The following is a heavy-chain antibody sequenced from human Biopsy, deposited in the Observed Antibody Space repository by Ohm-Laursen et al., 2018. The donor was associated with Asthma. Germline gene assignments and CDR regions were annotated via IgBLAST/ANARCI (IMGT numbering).Heavy chain of an antibody. J-gene: IGHJ4*02. CDR3: ARGWNCGGDCYSLDS. D-gene: IGHD2-21*02. CDR1: GDSIDSGDYS. V-gene: IGHV4-30-2*06. Sequence: SETLSLTCVVSGDSIDSGDYSWTWIRQSPGVGLEWIGYIYRNGDTYYNPTLKNRVTISIDRSKNQFSLMLRSVTAADTAVYYCARGWNCGGDCYSLDSWDQGTLVTVS. CDR2: IYRNGDT.